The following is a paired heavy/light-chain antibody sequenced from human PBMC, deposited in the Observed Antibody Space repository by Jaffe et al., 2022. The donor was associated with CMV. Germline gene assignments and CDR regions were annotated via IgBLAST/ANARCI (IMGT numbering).Heavy chain of an antibody. J-gene: IGHJ4*02. CDR2: IRNKANSYTT. D-gene: IGHD1-7*01. CDR1: GFTFSDHY. V-gene: IGHV3-72*01. Sequence: EVQLVESGGGLVQPGGSLRLSCAASGFTFSDHYMDWVRQAPGTGLEWVGRIRNKANSYTTEYAASVKGRFTISRDDSNNALYLQMNSLKTDDTAVYYCSRVADKSWARTIGDHWGRGALVTVSS. CDR3: SRVADKSWARTIGDH.
Light chain of an antibody. CDR2: AAS. CDR3: QQHNSYPLT. V-gene: IGKV1-9*01. Sequence: DIQLTQSPSFLSASVGDRVTLTCRASQGITSNLAWFQQKPGKAPNLLIYAASTLQSGVPSRFSGSGSGTEFTLTISSLQPADFATYYCQQHNSYPLTFGGGTKVEIK. CDR1: QGITSN. J-gene: IGKJ4*01.